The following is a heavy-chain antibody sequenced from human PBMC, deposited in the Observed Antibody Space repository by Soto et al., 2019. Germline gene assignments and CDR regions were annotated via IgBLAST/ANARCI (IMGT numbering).Heavy chain of an antibody. CDR3: ARDHKGGYYYYGMDV. J-gene: IGHJ6*02. Sequence: GGSLRLSCAASGFTFSSYEMNWVRQAPGKGLEWVSYISSSGSTIYYADSVEGRFTISRDNAKNSLYLQMNSLRAEDTAVYYCARDHKGGYYYYGMDVWGQGTTVTVSS. CDR2: ISSSGSTI. V-gene: IGHV3-48*03. CDR1: GFTFSSYE.